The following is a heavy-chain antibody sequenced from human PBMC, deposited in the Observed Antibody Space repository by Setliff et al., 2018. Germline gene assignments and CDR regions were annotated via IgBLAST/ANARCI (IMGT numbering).Heavy chain of an antibody. CDR2: VDAGGHGP. Sequence: PGGSLRLSCAGSGFAFRNHAMSWVRQAPGTGLQWVSSVDAGGHGPHYPESEKGRITISRDNARNRLYLQMTRVTVEDTAIYFCTKDEGYNYGPPSHWGGGTLVTVSS. CDR1: GFAFRNHA. D-gene: IGHD5-18*01. J-gene: IGHJ1*01. V-gene: IGHV3-23*01. CDR3: TKDEGYNYGPPSH.